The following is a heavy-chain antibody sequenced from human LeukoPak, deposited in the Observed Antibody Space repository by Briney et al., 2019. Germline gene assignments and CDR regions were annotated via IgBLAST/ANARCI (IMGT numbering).Heavy chain of an antibody. Sequence: GGSLRLSCADSGFTFSRYWMSWVRQAPGKGLEWVANIKQDGSEKHYVDSVKGRFTISRDNARNSLYLQMNSLRAEDTAVYYCATDPLYDSSGYYPDYWGQGTLVTVSS. D-gene: IGHD3-22*01. CDR3: ATDPLYDSSGYYPDY. J-gene: IGHJ4*02. V-gene: IGHV3-7*04. CDR2: IKQDGSEK. CDR1: GFTFSRYW.